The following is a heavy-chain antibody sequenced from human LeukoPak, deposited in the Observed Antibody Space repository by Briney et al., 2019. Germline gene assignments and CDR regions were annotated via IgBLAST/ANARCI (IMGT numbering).Heavy chain of an antibody. Sequence: PGGSLRLSCAASGFSFSNYGMSWVRQAPGKGLEWVSSISSSSSYIYYADSVKGRFTISRDNAKNSLYLQMNSLRAGDTAVYYCARDLDCSGGSCYSSEYYYGMDVWGQGTTVTVSS. V-gene: IGHV3-21*01. J-gene: IGHJ6*02. CDR2: ISSSSSYI. CDR1: GFSFSNYG. D-gene: IGHD2-15*01. CDR3: ARDLDCSGGSCYSSEYYYGMDV.